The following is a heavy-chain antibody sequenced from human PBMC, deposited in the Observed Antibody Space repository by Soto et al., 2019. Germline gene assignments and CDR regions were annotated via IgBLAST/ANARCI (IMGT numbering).Heavy chain of an antibody. D-gene: IGHD1-1*01. CDR1: GLNFINHA. CDR2: ISGSGGST. CDR3: AKEELVPRRYYYYVMDF. J-gene: IGHJ6*02. Sequence: SCTASGLNFINHAMSWIRQAQGKGLEWVSAISGSGGSTYYADSVKGRFTISRDNSKNTLYLQMNSLRAEDTAVYYCAKEELVPRRYYYYVMDFLGQGTTVTVSS. V-gene: IGHV3-23*01.